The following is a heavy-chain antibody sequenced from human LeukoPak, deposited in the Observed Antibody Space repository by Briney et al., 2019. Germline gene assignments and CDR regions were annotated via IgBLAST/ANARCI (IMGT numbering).Heavy chain of an antibody. D-gene: IGHD3-9*01. CDR1: GFTFSDYY. CDR2: ISSSGSTI. CDR3: ARDVLRYFDWLLGWFDP. V-gene: IGHV3-11*04. Sequence: GGSLRLSCAASGFTFSDYYMSWIRQAPGKGLEWVSYISSSGSTIYYADSVKGRFIISRDNAKNSLYLQMNSLRAEDTAVYYCARDVLRYFDWLLGWFDPWGQGTLVTVSS. J-gene: IGHJ5*02.